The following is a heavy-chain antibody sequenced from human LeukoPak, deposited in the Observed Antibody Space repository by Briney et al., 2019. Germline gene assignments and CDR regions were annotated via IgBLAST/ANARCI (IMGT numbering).Heavy chain of an antibody. J-gene: IGHJ4*02. D-gene: IGHD3-22*01. CDR3: AGAFYHDSSGYLFDY. Sequence: GGSLRLSCAASGFTFDDYGMSWVRQAPGKGLEWLSGINWNGGSTGYADSVKGRFTISRDNAKNSLYLQMNSLRAEDTAVYYCAGAFYHDSSGYLFDYWGQGTLVTVSS. V-gene: IGHV3-20*04. CDR1: GFTFDDYG. CDR2: INWNGGST.